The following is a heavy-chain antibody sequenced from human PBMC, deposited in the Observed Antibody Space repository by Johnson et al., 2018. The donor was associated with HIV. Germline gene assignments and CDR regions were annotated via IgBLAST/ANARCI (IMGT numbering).Heavy chain of an antibody. J-gene: IGHJ3*02. Sequence: VQLVESGGGVVQSGRSLRLSCAASGFAFSRFAMHWVRQVPDKGLEWVAVISYDGSNKYYLDSVKGRFTISRDNSKNRLYLQMNSLRAEDTAVYYCAKDVKEWSPAFDIWGQGTMVTVSS. V-gene: IGHV3-30*18. D-gene: IGHD3-3*01. CDR3: AKDVKEWSPAFDI. CDR2: ISYDGSNK. CDR1: GFAFSRFA.